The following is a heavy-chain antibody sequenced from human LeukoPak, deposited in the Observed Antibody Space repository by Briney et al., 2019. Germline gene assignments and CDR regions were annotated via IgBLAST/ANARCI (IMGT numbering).Heavy chain of an antibody. D-gene: IGHD3-22*01. CDR1: GGSISSSSYY. CDR2: IYYSGST. J-gene: IGHJ4*02. CDR3: ARDFHDSSGYYWD. V-gene: IGHV4-39*07. Sequence: SGTLSLTFTVSGGSISSSSYYWGWIRQPPGKGLEWIGSIYYSGSTYYNPSLKSRVTISVDTSKNQFSLKLSSVTAADTAVYYCARDFHDSSGYYWDWGQGTLVTVSS.